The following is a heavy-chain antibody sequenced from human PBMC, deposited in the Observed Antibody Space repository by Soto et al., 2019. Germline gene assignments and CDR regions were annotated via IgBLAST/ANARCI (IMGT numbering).Heavy chain of an antibody. D-gene: IGHD6-13*01. Sequence: SVKVSCKASGFTFTSSAVQWVRQARGQRLEWIGWIVVGSGNTNYAQKFQERVTITRDMSTSTAYMELSSLRSEDTAVYYCAALIAAAGTTETWFAPWGQGTLVTVSS. J-gene: IGHJ5*02. CDR1: GFTFTSSA. CDR3: AALIAAAGTTETWFAP. V-gene: IGHV1-58*01. CDR2: IVVGSGNT.